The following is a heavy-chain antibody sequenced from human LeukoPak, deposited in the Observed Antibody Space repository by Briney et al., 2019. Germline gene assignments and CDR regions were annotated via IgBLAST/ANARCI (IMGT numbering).Heavy chain of an antibody. Sequence: GGSLRLSCAASGFTFSSYAMSWVRQAPGKGLEWVSSISSSSSYIYYADSVKGRFTISRDNAKNSLYLQMNSLRAEDTAVYYCARDPTPRIAAAGTGVLDYWGQGTLVTVSS. D-gene: IGHD6-13*01. CDR3: ARDPTPRIAAAGTGVLDY. V-gene: IGHV3-21*01. CDR2: ISSSSSYI. J-gene: IGHJ4*02. CDR1: GFTFSSYA.